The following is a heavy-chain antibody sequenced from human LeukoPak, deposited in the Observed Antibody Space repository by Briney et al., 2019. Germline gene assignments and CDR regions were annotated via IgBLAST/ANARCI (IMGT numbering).Heavy chain of an antibody. CDR3: ARQRYSDDYFDY. CDR1: GGSISSHY. Sequence: SETLSLTCTVSGGSISSHYWSWIRQPPGKGLEWIGYIYCSGSTNYNPSLKSRVTISVDTSKNQFSLKLSSVTAADTAVYYCARQRYSDDYFDYWGQGTLVPVSS. J-gene: IGHJ4*02. D-gene: IGHD5-18*01. V-gene: IGHV4-59*11. CDR2: IYCSGST.